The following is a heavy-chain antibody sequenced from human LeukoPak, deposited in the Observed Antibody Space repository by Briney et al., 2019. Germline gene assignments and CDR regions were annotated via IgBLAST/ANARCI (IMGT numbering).Heavy chain of an antibody. Sequence: SVKVSCKASGGTFSSYAISWVRQAPGQGLEWMGGIIPIFGTANYAQKFQGRVTITADESTSTAYMELSSLRSEDTAVYYCARDVAVAGYNWFDPWAREPWSPSPQ. V-gene: IGHV1-69*13. CDR1: GGTFSSYA. CDR3: ARDVAVAGYNWFDP. D-gene: IGHD6-19*01. J-gene: IGHJ5*02. CDR2: IIPIFGTA.